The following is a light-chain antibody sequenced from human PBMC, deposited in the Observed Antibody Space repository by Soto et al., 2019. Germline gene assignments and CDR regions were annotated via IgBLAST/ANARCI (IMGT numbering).Light chain of an antibody. J-gene: IGKJ1*01. CDR3: QQYNSYWT. Sequence: DIQMTQSPSTLSASVGDRVTITCRASQSIGSWLAWYQQKPGKAPKLLIYDASSLESGVPSRFGGSGSGTEFTLTISSLQPDDFATYYCQQYNSYWTFGQGTKVDI. CDR1: QSIGSW. V-gene: IGKV1-5*01. CDR2: DAS.